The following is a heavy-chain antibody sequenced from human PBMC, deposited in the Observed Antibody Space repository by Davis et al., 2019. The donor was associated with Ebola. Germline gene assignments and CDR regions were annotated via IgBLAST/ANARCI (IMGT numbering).Heavy chain of an antibody. CDR3: VRVGWGAH. CDR1: GGSISSGTYY. V-gene: IGHV4-61*01. CDR2: ISYSGWT. D-gene: IGHD3-16*01. Sequence: MPGGSLRLSCIVSGGSISSGTYYWNWIRQSPGKGLEGIGFISYSGWTSYSPSLKSRVAISSDTSKNQFSLNLDSVTAADTAVYYCVRVGWGAHWGQGALVTVSS. J-gene: IGHJ4*02.